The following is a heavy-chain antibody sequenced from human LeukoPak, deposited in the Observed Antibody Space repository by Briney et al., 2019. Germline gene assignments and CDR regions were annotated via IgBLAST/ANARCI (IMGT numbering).Heavy chain of an antibody. CDR3: ARTTINRIQLWMYYFDY. Sequence: SETLSLTCTVSGGSISSSSYYWGWIRQPPGKAQEWIGSIYYSGSTYYNPSLKSRVTISVDTSKNQFSLKLSSVTAADTAVYYCARTTINRIQLWMYYFDYWGQGTLVTVSS. D-gene: IGHD5-18*01. J-gene: IGHJ4*02. V-gene: IGHV4-39*01. CDR1: GGSISSSSYY. CDR2: IYYSGST.